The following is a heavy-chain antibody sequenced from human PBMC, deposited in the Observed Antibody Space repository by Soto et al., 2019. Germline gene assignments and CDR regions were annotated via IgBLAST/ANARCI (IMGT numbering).Heavy chain of an antibody. CDR3: ARGGERQFVGS. V-gene: IGHV3-7*01. CDR1: GFTFSTYW. D-gene: IGHD6-6*01. J-gene: IGHJ4*02. Sequence: GGSLRLSCAASGFTFSTYWMSWVRQAPGKGLEWVANIKQDGSEDYYGDSVKGRFTISRDNAKNSLYLQMNSLRAEDTAVYYCARGGERQFVGSWGQGTLVTVSS. CDR2: IKQDGSED.